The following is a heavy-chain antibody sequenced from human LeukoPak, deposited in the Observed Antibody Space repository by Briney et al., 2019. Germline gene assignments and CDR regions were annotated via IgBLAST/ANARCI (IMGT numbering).Heavy chain of an antibody. CDR3: ARATGSDGSSALLN. CDR2: IYYSGST. V-gene: IGHV4-59*01. J-gene: IGHJ4*02. D-gene: IGHD6-6*01. CDR1: GGSISSYY. Sequence: SETLSLTCTVSGGSISSYYWSWIRQPPGKGLEWIGYIYYSGSTNYNPSLKSRVTISVDTSKNQFSLTLSSVTAADTAVYYCARATGSDGSSALLNWGQGTLVTVSS.